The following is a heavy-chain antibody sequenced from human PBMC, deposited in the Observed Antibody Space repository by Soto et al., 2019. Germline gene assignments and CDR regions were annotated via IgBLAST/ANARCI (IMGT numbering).Heavy chain of an antibody. CDR3: AKTYSSGRGAFDV. Sequence: GGSLRLSCAASGFTFSSYAMSWVRQAPGKGLEWVSDISAGGATIYYADSVKGRFTLSRDNAKSSLYLQMNSLRAEDTAVYYCAKTYSSGRGAFDVWGQGTMVTVS. V-gene: IGHV3-23*01. J-gene: IGHJ3*01. D-gene: IGHD6-19*01. CDR1: GFTFSSYA. CDR2: ISAGGATI.